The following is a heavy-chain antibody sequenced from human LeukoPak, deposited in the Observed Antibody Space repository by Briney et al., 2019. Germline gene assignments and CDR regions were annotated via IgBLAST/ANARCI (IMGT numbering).Heavy chain of an antibody. V-gene: IGHV4-39*01. CDR2: LHYTGST. CDR1: GGSISSSSYY. Sequence: SETLTLTCTVSGGSISSSSYYWGWIRQPPGKGLEWVGSLHYTGSTYYSPSLKSRVSMSIDTSKNRFSLRLSSVTAADTAIYYCARHRGGFDIWGQGTMVTVSS. D-gene: IGHD4-23*01. CDR3: ARHRGGFDI. J-gene: IGHJ3*02.